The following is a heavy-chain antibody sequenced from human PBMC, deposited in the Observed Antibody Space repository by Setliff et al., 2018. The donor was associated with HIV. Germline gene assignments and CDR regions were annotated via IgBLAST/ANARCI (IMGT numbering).Heavy chain of an antibody. CDR2: IYPGASDT. CDR1: GYSFANYW. V-gene: IGHV5-51*01. J-gene: IGHJ4*02. Sequence: ESLKISCEGSGYSFANYWIGWVRQMPGKGLEWMGIIYPGASDTRYSPSFQGQVAISADKSISTTYLQWSSLKASDTAMYYCARPSYSGYDYSFDYWGQGTLVTVSS. CDR3: ARPSYSGYDYSFDY. D-gene: IGHD5-12*01.